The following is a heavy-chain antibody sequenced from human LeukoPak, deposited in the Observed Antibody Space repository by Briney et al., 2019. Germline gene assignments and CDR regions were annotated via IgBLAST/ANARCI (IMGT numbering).Heavy chain of an antibody. CDR1: GFTFSTYA. V-gene: IGHV3-23*01. Sequence: GGSLRLSCAASGFTFSTYAMSWVRQAPGKGLEWVSGISNSGGVAIYADSVKGRFTISRDNPKNTLYLQMNSLRAEDTALYYCAKISLATSNFDYWGQGTLVTVSS. CDR2: ISNSGGVA. J-gene: IGHJ4*02. CDR3: AKISLATSNFDY.